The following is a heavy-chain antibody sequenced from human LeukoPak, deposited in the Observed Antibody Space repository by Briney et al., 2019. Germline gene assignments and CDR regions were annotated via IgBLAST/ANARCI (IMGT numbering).Heavy chain of an antibody. CDR2: IYYSGST. Sequence: SETLSLTCTVSGGSISSYYWSWIRQPPGKGLEWIGYIYYSGSTNYNPSLKSRVTISVDTSKNQFSLKLSSVTAADTAVYYCARDATMVRGVYYFDYWGQGTLVTVSS. CDR3: ARDATMVRGVYYFDY. J-gene: IGHJ4*02. D-gene: IGHD3-10*01. CDR1: GGSISSYY. V-gene: IGHV4-59*01.